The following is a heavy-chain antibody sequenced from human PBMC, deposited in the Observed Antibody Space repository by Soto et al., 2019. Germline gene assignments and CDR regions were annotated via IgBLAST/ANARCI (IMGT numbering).Heavy chain of an antibody. D-gene: IGHD6-19*01. CDR3: AKDPSGYSSGWYSIDIYYFDY. V-gene: IGHV3-23*01. J-gene: IGHJ4*02. CDR1: GFTFSSYA. Sequence: GGSLRLSCAASGFTFSSYAMSWVRQAPGKGLEWVSAISGSGGSTYYADSVKGRFTISRDNSKNTLYLQMNSLRAEDTAVYYCAKDPSGYSSGWYSIDIYYFDYWGQGTLVTVSS. CDR2: ISGSGGST.